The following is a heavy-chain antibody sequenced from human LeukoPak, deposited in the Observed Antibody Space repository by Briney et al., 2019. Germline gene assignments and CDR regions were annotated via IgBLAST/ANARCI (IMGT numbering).Heavy chain of an antibody. Sequence: GGSLRLSCAASGFTFSSYSMNWVRQAPGKGLEWVSSISSSSNYIYYADSVKGRFTISRDNAKNSLYLQMNSLRAEDTAVYYCAPTAVTGTTLVYWGQGTLVTVSS. CDR3: APTAVTGTTLVY. CDR1: GFTFSSYS. CDR2: ISSSSNYI. J-gene: IGHJ4*02. V-gene: IGHV3-21*01. D-gene: IGHD1-7*01.